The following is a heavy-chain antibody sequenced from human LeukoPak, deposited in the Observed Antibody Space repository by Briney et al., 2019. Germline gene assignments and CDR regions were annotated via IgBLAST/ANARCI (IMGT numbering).Heavy chain of an antibody. CDR3: ARSIAAAGIGYFQH. V-gene: IGHV3-33*08. D-gene: IGHD6-13*01. CDR2: IWYDGSNK. Sequence: GGSLRLSCAASGFTVSSNYMHWVRQAPGKGLEWVAVIWYDGSNKYYADSVKGRFTISRDNSKNTLYLQMNSLRAEDTAVYYCARSIAAAGIGYFQHWGQGTLVTVSS. J-gene: IGHJ1*01. CDR1: GFTVSSNY.